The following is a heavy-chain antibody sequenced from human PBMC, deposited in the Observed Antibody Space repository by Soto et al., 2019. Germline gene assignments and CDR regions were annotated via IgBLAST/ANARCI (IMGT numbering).Heavy chain of an antibody. J-gene: IGHJ4*02. V-gene: IGHV3-30-3*01. CDR2: ISYDGSNK. CDR1: GFTFSSYA. CDR3: ASDYSNMYYFDY. Sequence: PGGSLRLSCAASGFTFSSYAMHWVRQAPGKGLEGLAVISYDGSNKYYADSVKGRFTISRDNSKNTLYLQMNSLIAEDTAVYYCASDYSNMYYFDYWGQGSLVTVSS. D-gene: IGHD4-4*01.